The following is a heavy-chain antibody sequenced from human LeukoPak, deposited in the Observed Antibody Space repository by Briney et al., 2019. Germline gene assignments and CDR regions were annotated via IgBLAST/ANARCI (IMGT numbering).Heavy chain of an antibody. Sequence: SVKVSCKASGTFSTHALSWVRQAPGQGLEWMGRVIPMFDTVIYEQKFQDRVTITTDKSTSTAYMELSSLRSEDTAVYYCARDSKTLTTEPGHFDYWGQGTLVSVSP. CDR1: GTFSTHA. CDR3: ARDSKTLTTEPGHFDY. J-gene: IGHJ4*02. CDR2: VIPMFDTV. V-gene: IGHV1-69*05. D-gene: IGHD4-17*01.